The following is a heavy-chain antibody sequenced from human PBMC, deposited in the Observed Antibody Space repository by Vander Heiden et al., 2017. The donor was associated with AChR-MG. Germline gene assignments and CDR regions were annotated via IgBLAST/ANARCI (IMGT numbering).Heavy chain of an antibody. CDR3: AKEGGLVGTDDC. J-gene: IGHJ4*02. V-gene: IGHV3-23*01. CDR1: GFTFSTYA. D-gene: IGHD1-1*01. CDR2: ISGSGRRT. Sequence: EVQLLESGGGLVQPGGSLRLSCAASGFTFSTYAMTWVRQAPGKGLEWVSAISGSGRRTYYADSVKGRFTSSRDNSKNTLYLQMNSLRAEDTAVYYCAKEGGLVGTDDCWGQGTLVTVSS.